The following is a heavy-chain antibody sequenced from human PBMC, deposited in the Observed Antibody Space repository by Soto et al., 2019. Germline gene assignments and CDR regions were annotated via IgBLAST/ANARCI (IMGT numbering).Heavy chain of an antibody. CDR3: ARSQVSGTSLEIYYHYYYGMDV. J-gene: IGHJ6*02. CDR1: GGTFGSYA. Sequence: QVQLVQSGDEVKKPGSSVNVSCKASGGTFGSYAISWVRQAPGQGLEWMGGIIPIPGTANYAQKFRGRVTIAADESTSTAYMERSSLRSEDTAVYYCARSQVSGTSLEIYYHYYYGMDVWGQGTTVSVSS. V-gene: IGHV1-69*01. D-gene: IGHD2-2*01. CDR2: IIPIPGTA.